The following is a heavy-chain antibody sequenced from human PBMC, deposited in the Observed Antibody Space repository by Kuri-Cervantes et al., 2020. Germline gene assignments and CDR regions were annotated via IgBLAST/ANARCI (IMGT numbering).Heavy chain of an antibody. CDR3: ARDSYYDSSGYPPGFGY. CDR1: GFTFSSYS. J-gene: IGHJ4*02. Sequence: GESLKISCAASGFTFSSYSMSWVRQAPGKGLEWVSSISSSSSYIYYADSVKGRFTISRDNAKNSLYLQMNSLRAEDTAVYYCARDSYYDSSGYPPGFGYWGQGTLVTVSS. V-gene: IGHV3-21*03. CDR2: ISSSSSYI. D-gene: IGHD3-22*01.